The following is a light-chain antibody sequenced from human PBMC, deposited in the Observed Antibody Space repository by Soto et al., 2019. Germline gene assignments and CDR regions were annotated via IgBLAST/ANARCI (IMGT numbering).Light chain of an antibody. CDR3: QQCGSSLIT. CDR1: ESVSSSY. Sequence: EIVLTQSPGTLSLSPGERAALSCRASESVSSSYLAWYQQKPGQAPRLLIYGASSRATGIPDRFSGSGSGTDFTLTISRLEPEDFAVYYCQQCGSSLITFGPGTKVEIK. CDR2: GAS. J-gene: IGKJ3*01. V-gene: IGKV3-20*01.